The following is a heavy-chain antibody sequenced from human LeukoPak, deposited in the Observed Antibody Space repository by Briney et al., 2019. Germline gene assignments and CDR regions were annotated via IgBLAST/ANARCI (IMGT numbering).Heavy chain of an antibody. CDR1: GFTFSSYR. CDR2: IKQDGSEK. V-gene: IGHV3-7*01. CDR3: ARSGRYYDFWSGYYHSYGMDV. J-gene: IGHJ6*02. Sequence: GGSLRLSCAASGFTFSSYRMNWVRQAPGKGLEWVANIKQDGSEKYYVDSVKGRFTISRDNAKNSLYLQMNSLRAEDTAVYYCARSGRYYDFWSGYYHSYGMDVWGQGTTVTVSS. D-gene: IGHD3-3*01.